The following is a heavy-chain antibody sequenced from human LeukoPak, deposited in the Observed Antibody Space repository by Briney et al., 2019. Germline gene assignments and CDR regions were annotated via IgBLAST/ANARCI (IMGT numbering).Heavy chain of an antibody. J-gene: IGHJ4*02. D-gene: IGHD3-16*02. CDR1: GFTFSDYY. CDR3: ARVRDYVWGSYHPRGFDY. CDR2: ISSSGSTI. Sequence: GGSLRLSCAASGFTFSDYYMSWIRQAPGKGLEWVSYISSSGSTIYYADSVKGRFTISSDNAKNSLYLQMNSLRAEDTAVYYCARVRDYVWGSYHPRGFDYWGQGTLVTVSS. V-gene: IGHV3-11*04.